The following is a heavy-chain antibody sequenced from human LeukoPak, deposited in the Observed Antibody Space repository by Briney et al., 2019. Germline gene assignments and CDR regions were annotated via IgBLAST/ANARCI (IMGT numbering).Heavy chain of an antibody. J-gene: IGHJ4*02. CDR1: GFTFKSCA. V-gene: IGHV3-23*01. Sequence: TGGSLRLSCAASGFTFKSCAMTWVRQAPGKGLEWVSTISSSGGGTFYADSVKGRFTISRDNSKNTLYLQMNSLTVEDTAVYYCAKVMIAFNAFDYWGQGTLVTVSS. CDR2: ISSSGGGT. CDR3: AKVMIAFNAFDY. D-gene: IGHD3-22*01.